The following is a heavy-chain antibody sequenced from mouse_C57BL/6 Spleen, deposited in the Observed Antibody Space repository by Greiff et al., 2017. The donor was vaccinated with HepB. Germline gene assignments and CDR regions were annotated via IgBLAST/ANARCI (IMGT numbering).Heavy chain of an antibody. CDR3: ARWIYYDPSWYFDV. J-gene: IGHJ1*03. V-gene: IGHV1-18*01. D-gene: IGHD2-4*01. Sequence: EVQLQESGPELVKPGASVKIPCKASGYTFTDYNMDWVKQSHGKSLEWIGDINPNNGGTIYNQKFKGKATLTVDKSSSTAYMELRSLTSEDTAVYYCARWIYYDPSWYFDVWGTGTTVTVSS. CDR1: GYTFTDYN. CDR2: INPNNGGT.